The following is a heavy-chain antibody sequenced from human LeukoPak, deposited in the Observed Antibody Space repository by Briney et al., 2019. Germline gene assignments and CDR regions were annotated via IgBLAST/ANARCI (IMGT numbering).Heavy chain of an antibody. J-gene: IGHJ5*02. D-gene: IGHD3-16*01. V-gene: IGHV4-61*02. CDR1: GGSISSGSYY. CDR3: ARSPVWWFDP. CDR2: IYTSGST. Sequence: PSETLSLTXTVSGGSISSGSYYWSWIRQPAGKGLEWIGRIYTSGSTNYNPSLKSRVTISVDTSKNQFSLKLSSVTAADTAVYYCARSPVWWFDPWGQGTLVTVSS.